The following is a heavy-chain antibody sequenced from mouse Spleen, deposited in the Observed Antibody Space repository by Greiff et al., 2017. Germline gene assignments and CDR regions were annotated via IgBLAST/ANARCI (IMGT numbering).Heavy chain of an antibody. CDR2: INYDGSST. CDR1: GFTFSDYY. Sequence: EVQLVESEGGLVQPGSSMRLSCTASGFTFSDYYMAWVRQVPEKGLEWVANINYDGSSTYYLDSLKSRFIISRDNANNSLYLQMSSLKSEDTATYYCAREGFPYYYGSSYWYFDVWGTGTTVTVSS. D-gene: IGHD1-1*01. V-gene: IGHV5-16*01. CDR3: AREGFPYYYGSSYWYFDV. J-gene: IGHJ1*03.